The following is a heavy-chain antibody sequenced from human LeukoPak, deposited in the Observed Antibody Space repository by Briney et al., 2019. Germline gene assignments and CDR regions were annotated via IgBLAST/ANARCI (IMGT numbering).Heavy chain of an antibody. CDR3: ARSYSAVAFDY. CDR2: INPSGGST. Sequence: ASVKVSSKASRYTFTSYYMHWVRQAPGQGLEWMGIINPSGGSTSYAQKFQGRVTMTRDTSTSTVYMELSSLRSEDTAVYYCARSYSAVAFDYWGQGTLVTVSS. CDR1: RYTFTSYY. D-gene: IGHD6-19*01. J-gene: IGHJ4*02. V-gene: IGHV1-46*03.